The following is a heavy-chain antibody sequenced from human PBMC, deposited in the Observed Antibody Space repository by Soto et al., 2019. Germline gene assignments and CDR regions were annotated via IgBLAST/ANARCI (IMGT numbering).Heavy chain of an antibody. V-gene: IGHV1-3*01. CDR3: AREERYFDWLLTENWFDP. D-gene: IGHD3-9*01. J-gene: IGHJ5*02. CDR2: INAGNGNT. CDR1: GYTFTSYA. Sequence: QVQLVQSGAEVKKPGASVKVSCKASGYTFTSYAMHWVRQAPGQRLEWMGWINAGNGNTKYSQKFQGRVTITRDTXAXPXYMELSSLRSEDTAVYYCAREERYFDWLLTENWFDPWGQGTLVTVSS.